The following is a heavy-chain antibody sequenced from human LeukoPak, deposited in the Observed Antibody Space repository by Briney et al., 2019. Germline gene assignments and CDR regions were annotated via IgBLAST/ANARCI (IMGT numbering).Heavy chain of an antibody. CDR2: IYYSGST. D-gene: IGHD6-13*01. V-gene: IGHV4-39*07. CDR1: GGSISSSSYY. CDR3: ARDQGSSWSHNWFDP. J-gene: IGHJ5*02. Sequence: SETLSLACTVSGGSISSSSYYWGWIRQPPGKGLEWIGSIYYSGSTYYNPSLKSRVTISVDTSKNQFSLKLSSVTAAGTAVYYCARDQGSSWSHNWFDPWGQGTLVTVSS.